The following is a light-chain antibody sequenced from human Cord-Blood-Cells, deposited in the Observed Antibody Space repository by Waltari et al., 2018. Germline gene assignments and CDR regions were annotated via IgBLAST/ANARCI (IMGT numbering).Light chain of an antibody. CDR3: AAWDDSLNGWV. V-gene: IGLV1-44*01. CDR1: SSNIGSNT. Sequence: QSVLTQPPSASRTPGQRVTISCSGSSSNIGSNTVNWYQKLPGTAPKLLIYSNNQRPSGVPDRFSGSKSGTSASLAISGLQSEDEADYYCAAWDDSLNGWVFGGGTKLTVL. CDR2: SNN. J-gene: IGLJ3*02.